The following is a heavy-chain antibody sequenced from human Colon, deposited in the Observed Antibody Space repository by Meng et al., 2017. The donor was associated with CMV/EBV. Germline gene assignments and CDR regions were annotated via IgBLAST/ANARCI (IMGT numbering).Heavy chain of an antibody. V-gene: IGHV3-74*01. CDR1: GFIFSNYW. J-gene: IGHJ4*02. Sequence: VGAGGRVIPPGGSLSLSCEFSGFIFSNYWMHWVRQAPGKGLVWISRIKNDGSTTGYADSVKGRFTISRDNSKNTVFLEMNSLRTEDTSVYYCVRSYSSSWHNFDYWGQGTLVTVSS. CDR2: IKNDGSTT. CDR3: VRSYSSSWHNFDY. D-gene: IGHD6-13*01.